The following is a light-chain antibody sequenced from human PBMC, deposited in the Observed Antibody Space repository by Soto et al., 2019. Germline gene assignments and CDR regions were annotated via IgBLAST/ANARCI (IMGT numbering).Light chain of an antibody. CDR3: QQYTTSPLT. CDR1: QNVASNY. Sequence: ENVLTQSSGTLSLSPGERATLSCRASQNVASNYLAWYQQKPGQAPRLVNYDVFKRASGTPDRFSGSGSGTDFTLTISRLEPEDFAVYYCQQYTTSPLTFGQGTKVEIK. V-gene: IGKV3-20*01. J-gene: IGKJ1*01. CDR2: DVF.